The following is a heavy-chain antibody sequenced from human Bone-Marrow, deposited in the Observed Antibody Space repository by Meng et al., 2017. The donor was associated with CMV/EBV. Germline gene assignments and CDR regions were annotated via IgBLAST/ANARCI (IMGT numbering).Heavy chain of an antibody. D-gene: IGHD3-9*01. CDR1: RLTLSSYA. CDR2: ISYDGSNK. CDR3: ARCLFDYHSLTSRVNYYSMDV. J-gene: IGHJ6*02. V-gene: IGHV3-30-3*01. Sequence: GGSLRLSCAASRLTLSSYAMYWVRQATSKGPEWVAVISYDGSNKYYADSVKGRFTISRDNAKNTLFLQMNSLRAEDTVVYYCARCLFDYHSLTSRVNYYSMDVWGQGTTVTVSS.